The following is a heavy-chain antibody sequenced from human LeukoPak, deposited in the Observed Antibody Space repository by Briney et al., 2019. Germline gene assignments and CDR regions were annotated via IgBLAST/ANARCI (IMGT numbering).Heavy chain of an antibody. Sequence: PSETLSLTCTVSGGSISSSSYYWGWIRQPPGKGLEWIGSIYYSGSTYYNPSLKSRVTISVDTSKNQFSLKLSSVTAADTAVYYWGGARIYCGRPSCLGYYLDSWGREPLVPVPS. CDR2: IYYSGST. CDR3: GGARIYCGRPSCLGYYLDS. D-gene: IGHD2-2*01. V-gene: IGHV4-39*07. CDR1: GGSISSSSYY. J-gene: IGHJ4*02.